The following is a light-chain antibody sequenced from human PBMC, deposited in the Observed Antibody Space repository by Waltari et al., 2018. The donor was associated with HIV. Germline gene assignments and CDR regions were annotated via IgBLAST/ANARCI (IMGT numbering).Light chain of an antibody. V-gene: IGLV1-40*01. J-gene: IGLJ2*01. CDR1: SSQLGAGYG. CDR2: GNS. Sequence: QSVLTQPPSVSGAPGQRVTISCTGSSSQLGAGYGVPWSQQPPGTAPRVLIYGNSNRPSGVPDRFSGSKSGTSASLAITGLQAEDEADYYCQSYDTSLSGSGVFGGGTKLTVL. CDR3: QSYDTSLSGSGV.